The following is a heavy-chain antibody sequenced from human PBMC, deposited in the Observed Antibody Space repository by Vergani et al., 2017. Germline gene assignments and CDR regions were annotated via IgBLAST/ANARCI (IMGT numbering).Heavy chain of an antibody. J-gene: IGHJ4*02. CDR1: GGSISTSSYA. CDR3: ARHISVVRPSSLTAFDY. Sequence: QMQLQESGPGLVKPSETLSLSCTVSGGSISTSSYAWGWIRQPPGKTLEWIGTVFYGGRTSYNPSLKSRVTLSLDTSKKQISLQLTSVTAADTAVYYCARHISVVRPSSLTAFDYWGQGTLVTVSS. D-gene: IGHD3-10*01. V-gene: IGHV4-39*01. CDR2: VFYGGRT.